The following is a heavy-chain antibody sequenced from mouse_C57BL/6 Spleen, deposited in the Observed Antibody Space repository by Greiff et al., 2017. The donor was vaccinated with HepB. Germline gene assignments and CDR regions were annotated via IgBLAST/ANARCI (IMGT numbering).Heavy chain of an antibody. V-gene: IGHV1-72*01. Sequence: PGRGLEWIGRIDPNSGGTKYNEKFKSKATLTVDKPSSTAYMQLSSLTSEDSAVYYCASYYYGSSPYYAMDYWGQGTSVTVSS. CDR3: ASYYYGSSPYYAMDY. D-gene: IGHD1-1*01. J-gene: IGHJ4*01. CDR2: IDPNSGGT.